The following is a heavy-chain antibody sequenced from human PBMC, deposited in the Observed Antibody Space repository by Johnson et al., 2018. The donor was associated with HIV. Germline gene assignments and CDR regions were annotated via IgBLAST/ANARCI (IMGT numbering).Heavy chain of an antibody. CDR3: AVEGARNPDGFDI. J-gene: IGHJ3*02. CDR2: INWNSGSI. V-gene: IGHV3-20*04. Sequence: VQLVESGGGVVRPGGSLRLSCAAAGFTSDDYGMSWVRQAPGKGLEWVSGINWNSGSISYADSVKGRFTISRDNAKNSLYLQMNSLRTEDTALYYCAVEGARNPDGFDIWGQGTTVTVSS. D-gene: IGHD2/OR15-2a*01. CDR1: GFTSDDYG.